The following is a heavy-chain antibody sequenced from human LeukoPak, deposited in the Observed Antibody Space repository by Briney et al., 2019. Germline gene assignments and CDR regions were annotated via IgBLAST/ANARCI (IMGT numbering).Heavy chain of an antibody. J-gene: IGHJ6*03. CDR3: ARELGRYYMDV. Sequence: PGGSLRLSCAASGFTFSSYWMSWVRQAPGKGLGWVANMKQDGSEKYYVDSVKGRFTISRDNAKNSLYLQMNSLRAEDTAVYYCARELGRYYMDVWGKGTTVTVSS. CDR1: GFTFSSYW. V-gene: IGHV3-7*01. CDR2: MKQDGSEK.